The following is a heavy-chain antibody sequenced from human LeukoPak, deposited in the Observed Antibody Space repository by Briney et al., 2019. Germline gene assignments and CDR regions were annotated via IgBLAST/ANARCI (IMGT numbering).Heavy chain of an antibody. Sequence: GGSLRLSCEASGFSFSAYTMDWVRQAPGKGLEWISYISLSGSISYYADSVKGRFTISRDNARNSLHLQMNSLRAEDTAIYYCAKLVSDSSSYWGRGILVTVSS. CDR2: ISLSGSIS. CDR1: GFSFSAYT. J-gene: IGHJ4*02. V-gene: IGHV3-48*01. CDR3: AKLVSDSSSY. D-gene: IGHD6-6*01.